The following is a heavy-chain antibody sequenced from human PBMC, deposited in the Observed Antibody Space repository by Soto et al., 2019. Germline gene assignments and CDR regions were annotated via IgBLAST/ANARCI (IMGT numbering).Heavy chain of an antibody. Sequence: GGSLRLSCAASGFTFSDYWMTWVRQAPGKGLEWVANIKEDGSEKHYVDSVKGRFTISRDDAKNSLYLQMNSLRVEDTAVYFCSRDVVVGAKALNYWGQGALVTVSS. J-gene: IGHJ4*02. CDR1: GFTFSDYW. CDR2: IKEDGSEK. CDR3: SRDVVVGAKALNY. D-gene: IGHD2-15*01. V-gene: IGHV3-7*01.